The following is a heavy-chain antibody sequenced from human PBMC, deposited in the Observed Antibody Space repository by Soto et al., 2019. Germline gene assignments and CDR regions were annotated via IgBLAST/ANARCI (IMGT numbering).Heavy chain of an antibody. CDR3: AREMGVIGAPGYTWFDP. D-gene: IGHD1-26*01. V-gene: IGHV1-2*02. CDR2: INPSSSGT. CDR1: GYTFSDYY. J-gene: IGHJ5*02. Sequence: ASVKVSCKASGYTFSDYYVHWVREAPGQGLEWMGWINPSSSGTIYTQRFQGRVTMTRDTSISTVYMELSRLTSDDTAVYYCAREMGVIGAPGYTWFDPWGQGALVTVSS.